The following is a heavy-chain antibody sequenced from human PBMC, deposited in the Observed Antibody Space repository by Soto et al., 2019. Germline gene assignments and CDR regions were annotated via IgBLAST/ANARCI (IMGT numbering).Heavy chain of an antibody. Sequence: GGSLRLSCAASGFTFSSYAMHWVRQAPGKGLEWVAVISYDGSNKHYADSVKGRFTISRDNSKSTLYLQMNSLSAEDTAVYYCARTGVDSTRRSDYYYYGMDVWGQGTTVTVSS. CDR1: GFTFSSYA. V-gene: IGHV3-30-3*01. J-gene: IGHJ6*02. CDR2: ISYDGSNK. D-gene: IGHD6-13*01. CDR3: ARTGVDSTRRSDYYYYGMDV.